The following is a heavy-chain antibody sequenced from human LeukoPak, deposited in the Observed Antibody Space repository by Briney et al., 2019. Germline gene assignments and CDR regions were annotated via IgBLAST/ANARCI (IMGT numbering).Heavy chain of an antibody. J-gene: IGHJ6*02. V-gene: IGHV3-48*03. CDR2: ISSSGSTI. D-gene: IGHD5-12*01. Sequence: PGGSLRLSCAASGFTFSSYEMNWVRQAPGKGLEWVSYISSSGSTIYYADSVKGRFTISRDNAKNSLYLQMNSLRAEDTAVNYCARDNVGGGYDWDYYYYYGMDVWGQGTTVTVSS. CDR3: ARDNVGGGYDWDYYYYYGMDV. CDR1: GFTFSSYE.